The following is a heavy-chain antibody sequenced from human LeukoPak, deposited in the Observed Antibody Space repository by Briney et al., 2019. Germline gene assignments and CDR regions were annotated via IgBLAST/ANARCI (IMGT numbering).Heavy chain of an antibody. V-gene: IGHV3-74*01. J-gene: IGHJ5*02. D-gene: IGHD1-1*01. Sequence: QPGGSLRLSCAASGFTFSTSWMYWVRQAPGKGLMYVSRINIDGSITTYADSVKGRFTISRDNTKNTLYLQMNSLGAEDTAVYYCVRDKMMDDRGVGFDPWGQGTLVTVSS. CDR1: GFTFSTSW. CDR2: INIDGSIT. CDR3: VRDKMMDDRGVGFDP.